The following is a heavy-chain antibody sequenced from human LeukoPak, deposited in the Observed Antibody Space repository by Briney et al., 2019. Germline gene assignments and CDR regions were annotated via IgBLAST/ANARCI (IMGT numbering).Heavy chain of an antibody. CDR2: ISSSSSYI. CDR3: ARERLLYYDSSGYRINWFDP. CDR1: GFTFSSYS. D-gene: IGHD3-22*01. J-gene: IGHJ5*02. V-gene: IGHV3-21*01. Sequence: GGSLRLSCAASGFTFSSYSMNWVRQAPGKGLEWVSSISSSSSYIYYADSVKGRFTISRDNAKNSLYLQMNSLRAEDTAVYYCARERLLYYDSSGYRINWFDPWGQGTLVTVSS.